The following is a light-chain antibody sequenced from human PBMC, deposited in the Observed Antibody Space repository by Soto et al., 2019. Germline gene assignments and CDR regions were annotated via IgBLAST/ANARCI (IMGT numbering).Light chain of an antibody. CDR2: EVS. CDR1: SSDVGGYNY. Sequence: QSVLTQPASVSGSPGQSITISCTGTSSDVGGYNYVSWYQQHPGKAPKLMVYEVSNRPSGVSNRFSGSKSGNTASLTISGLHTEDEADYYCASYTSSGTGVFGTGTKVTVL. V-gene: IGLV2-14*01. J-gene: IGLJ1*01. CDR3: ASYTSSGTGV.